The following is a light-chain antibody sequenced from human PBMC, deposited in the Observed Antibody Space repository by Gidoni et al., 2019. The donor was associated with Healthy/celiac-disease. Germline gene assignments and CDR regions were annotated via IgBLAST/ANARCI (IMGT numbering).Light chain of an antibody. V-gene: IGLV2-11*01. CDR1: SSDVGGYNY. Sequence: QSALTQPRPVSGSPGQSVTIACTGTSSDVGGYNYVSWYQQHPGKAPKLMIYDVSKRPSGGPDRFSGSKSGNTASLTISGLQAEDEADYYCCSYAGSYTFYVFGTGTKVTVL. CDR2: DVS. J-gene: IGLJ1*01. CDR3: CSYAGSYTFYV.